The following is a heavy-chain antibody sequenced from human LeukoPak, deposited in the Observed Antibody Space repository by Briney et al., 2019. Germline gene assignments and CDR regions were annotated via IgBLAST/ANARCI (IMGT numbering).Heavy chain of an antibody. D-gene: IGHD1-26*01. Sequence: PGGSLRLSCAASGFTFSNYPISWVRQPPGKGLEWVSTISAGGGSTYYADSVKGRFTISRDNSKNTLYLQMNSLRAEDTAVYYCARFYANEWELPHWGQGTLVTVSS. J-gene: IGHJ4*02. CDR2: ISAGGGST. CDR3: ARFYANEWELPH. CDR1: GFTFSNYP. V-gene: IGHV3-23*01.